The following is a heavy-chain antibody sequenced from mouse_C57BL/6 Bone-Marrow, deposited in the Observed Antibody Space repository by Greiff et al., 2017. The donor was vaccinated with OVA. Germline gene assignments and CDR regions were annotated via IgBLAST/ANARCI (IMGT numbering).Heavy chain of an antibody. CDR3: ARNWDTTVVARNWYFDV. V-gene: IGHV2-2*01. CDR2: IWSGGST. D-gene: IGHD1-1*01. CDR1: GFSLTSYG. J-gene: IGHJ1*03. Sequence: VQLVESGPGLVQPSQSLSITCTVSGFSLTSYGVHWVRQSPGKGLEWLGVIWSGGSTDYNAAFISRLSISKDNSKSQVFFKMNSLQADDTAIYYCARNWDTTVVARNWYFDVWGTGTTVTVSS.